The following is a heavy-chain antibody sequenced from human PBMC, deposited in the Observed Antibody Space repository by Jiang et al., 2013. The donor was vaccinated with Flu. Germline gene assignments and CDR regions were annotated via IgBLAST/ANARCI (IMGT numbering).Heavy chain of an antibody. Sequence: LEWVAVISYDGSNKYYADSVKGRFTISRDNSKNTLYLQMNSLRAEDTAVYYCAKVLYGSGSYLKHKGTEYDYWGQGTLVTVSS. CDR3: AKVLYGSGSYLKHKGTEYDY. V-gene: IGHV3-30*18. D-gene: IGHD3-10*01. J-gene: IGHJ4*02. CDR2: ISYDGSNK.